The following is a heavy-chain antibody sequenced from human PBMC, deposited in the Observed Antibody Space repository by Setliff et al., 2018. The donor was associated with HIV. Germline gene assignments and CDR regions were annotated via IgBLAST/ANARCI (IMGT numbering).Heavy chain of an antibody. V-gene: IGHV1-24*01. Sequence: GASVKVSCKISGYTLTEVSMHWVRQAPGKGLEWMGYFDPQDGKTIYAQKFQGRVTMTEDTSISTAYMELSRLRSDDTAVYYCAREIFPQGIVVVFDAFDIWGQGTMVTVSS. J-gene: IGHJ3*02. CDR1: GYTLTEVS. D-gene: IGHD3-22*01. CDR2: FDPQDGKT. CDR3: AREIFPQGIVVVFDAFDI.